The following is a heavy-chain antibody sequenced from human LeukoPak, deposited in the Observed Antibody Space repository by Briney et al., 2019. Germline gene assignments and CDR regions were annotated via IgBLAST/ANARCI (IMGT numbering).Heavy chain of an antibody. CDR3: ARRSPAYCGGDCYLGC. CDR2: INPSGGST. D-gene: IGHD2-21*02. CDR1: GYTFTNYY. V-gene: IGHV1-46*01. Sequence: ASVKVSFKASGYTFTNYYLFWVRQAPGQGLEWMGVINPSGGSTSYAQKFQGRVTMTRDTSTSTVYMELSSLRSEDTAVYYCARRSPAYCGGDCYLGCWGQGTLVTVSS. J-gene: IGHJ4*02.